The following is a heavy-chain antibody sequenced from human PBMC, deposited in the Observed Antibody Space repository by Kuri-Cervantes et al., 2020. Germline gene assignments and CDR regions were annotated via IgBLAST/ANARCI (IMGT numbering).Heavy chain of an antibody. CDR3: ARDLYSSIVVAGL. V-gene: IGHV1-18*01. D-gene: IGHD6-19*01. CDR2: ISAYNGNT. J-gene: IGHJ4*02. CDR1: GYTFANYG. Sequence: ASVKVSCKASGYTFANYGLSWVRQAPGQGPEWMGWISAYNGNTDFVQKFRGRITMTTDTSTSTAYLELRNLRSDDTAVYFCARDLYSSIVVAGLWGQGTLVTVSS.